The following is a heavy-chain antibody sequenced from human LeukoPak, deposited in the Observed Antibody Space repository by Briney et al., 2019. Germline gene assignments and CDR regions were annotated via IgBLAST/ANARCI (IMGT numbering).Heavy chain of an antibody. J-gene: IGHJ4*02. D-gene: IGHD6-13*01. V-gene: IGHV3-30*03. CDR1: GFTFSSRG. CDR3: ARQHTAATAFDY. CDR2: ISYDGSNK. Sequence: GGSLRLSCAASGFTFSSRGMHWVRQAPGKGLEWVTFISYDGSNKYYADSVKGRFTISRDNSKNTLFLQMNSLRAEDTAVYYCARQHTAATAFDYWGQGTLVTVSS.